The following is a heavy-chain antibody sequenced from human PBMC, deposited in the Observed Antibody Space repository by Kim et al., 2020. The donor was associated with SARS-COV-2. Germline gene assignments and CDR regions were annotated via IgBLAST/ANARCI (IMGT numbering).Heavy chain of an antibody. CDR1: GYTFTSYY. J-gene: IGHJ6*02. V-gene: IGHV1-46*01. CDR2: INPSGGST. Sequence: ASVKVSCKASGYTFTSYYMHWVRQAPGQGLEWMGIINPSGGSTSYAQKFQGRVTMTRDTSTSTVYMELSSLRSEDTAVYYCARDRVTTVTTPSDYYYYGMDVWGQGTTVTVSS. CDR3: ARDRVTTVTTPSDYYYYGMDV. D-gene: IGHD4-4*01.